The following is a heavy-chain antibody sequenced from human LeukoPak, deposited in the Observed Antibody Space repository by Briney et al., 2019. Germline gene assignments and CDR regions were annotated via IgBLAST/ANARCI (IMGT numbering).Heavy chain of an antibody. V-gene: IGHV3-74*01. CDR1: GFTFSNYW. J-gene: IGHJ4*02. CDR3: AREPSTAAAGNGINY. CDR2: INPDGSTT. Sequence: GGSLRLSCAASGFTFSNYWMHWVRQDPGKGLVWVSFINPDGSTTNYADSVKGRFTISRDTAKNTLYLQMNSLRAEDTAVYYCAREPSTAAAGNGINYWGQGTLVTVSS. D-gene: IGHD6-13*01.